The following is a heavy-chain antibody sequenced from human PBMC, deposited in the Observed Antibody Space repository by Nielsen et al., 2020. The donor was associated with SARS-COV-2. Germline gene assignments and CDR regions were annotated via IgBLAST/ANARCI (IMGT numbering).Heavy chain of an antibody. CDR3: ASHLTTVVTEYYFDY. J-gene: IGHJ4*02. D-gene: IGHD4-23*01. CDR2: IDPSDSYT. CDR1: GYSFTSYW. Sequence: GESLKISCKGSGYSFTSYWISWVRQMPGKGLEWMGRIDPSDSYTNYSPSFQGHVTISADKSISTAYLQWSSLKASDTAMYYCASHLTTVVTEYYFDYWGQGTLVTVSS. V-gene: IGHV5-10-1*01.